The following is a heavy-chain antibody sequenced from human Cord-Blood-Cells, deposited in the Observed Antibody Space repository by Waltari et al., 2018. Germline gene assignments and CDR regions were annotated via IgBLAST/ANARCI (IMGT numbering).Heavy chain of an antibody. D-gene: IGHD6-13*01. V-gene: IGHV1-69*01. J-gene: IGHJ6*02. CDR2: ILPIFGTA. Sequence: QVQLVQSGAEVKKPGSSVKVSCKASGGTFSSYAISWVRQAPGQGLEWMGGILPIFGTATYAQKFQGRVTITADESMSTAYMELSSLRSEDTAVYYCASGTGIAAAGTENYYYGMDVWGQGTTVTVSS. CDR1: GGTFSSYA. CDR3: ASGTGIAAAGTENYYYGMDV.